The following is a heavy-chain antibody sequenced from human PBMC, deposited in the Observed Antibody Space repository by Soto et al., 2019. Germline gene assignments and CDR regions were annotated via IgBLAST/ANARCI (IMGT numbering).Heavy chain of an antibody. CDR2: INPNSGGT. D-gene: IGHD2-8*01. J-gene: IGHJ6*03. Sequence: ASVKVSCKASGYTFTGYYMHWVRQAPGQGLEWMGWINPNSGGTNYAQKFQGWVTMTRDTSISTAYMELSRLRSDDTAVYYCARGYCTNGVCPRDYYYYYMDVWGKGTTVTGSS. V-gene: IGHV1-2*04. CDR1: GYTFTGYY. CDR3: ARGYCTNGVCPRDYYYYYMDV.